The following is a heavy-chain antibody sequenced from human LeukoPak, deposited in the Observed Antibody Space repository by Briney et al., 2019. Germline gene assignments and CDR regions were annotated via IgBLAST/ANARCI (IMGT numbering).Heavy chain of an antibody. V-gene: IGHV1-69*13. Sequence: ASVKVPCKASGGTFSSYAISWVRQAPGQGLEWMGGIIPIFGTANYAQKFQGRVTITADESTSTAYMELSSLRSEDTAVYYCASASRITMLRGANDYWGQGTLVTVSS. CDR2: IIPIFGTA. CDR1: GGTFSSYA. CDR3: ASASRITMLRGANDY. J-gene: IGHJ4*02. D-gene: IGHD3-10*01.